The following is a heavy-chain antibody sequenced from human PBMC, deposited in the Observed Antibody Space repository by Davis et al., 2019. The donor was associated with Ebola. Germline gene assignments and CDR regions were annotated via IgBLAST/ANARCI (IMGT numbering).Heavy chain of an antibody. CDR2: ISAYNGNT. D-gene: IGHD2-15*01. Sequence: AASVQVSCKASGYTSTSYGISLVRQAPGPGLEWTGWISAYNGNTNYAQKLQGRVTMTTDTSTSTAYMELRSLRSDDTAVYYCARGGGFGPYGMDVWGKGTTVTVSS. V-gene: IGHV1-18*01. CDR1: GYTSTSYG. CDR3: ARGGGFGPYGMDV. J-gene: IGHJ6*04.